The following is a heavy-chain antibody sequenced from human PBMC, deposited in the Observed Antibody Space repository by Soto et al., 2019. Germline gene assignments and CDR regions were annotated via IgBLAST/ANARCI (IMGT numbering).Heavy chain of an antibody. Sequence: QVQLQESGPGLMKPSETLSLTCTVSGGSVSSGSYYWSWIRQPPGKGLEWIGYIYYSGSTNYNPSLKRRVTISVDTYKSQFSLKLRSVTAADTAVYYCAREPQAYCGGDCLDAFDIGGRGTSVTVAS. CDR1: GGSVSSGSYY. CDR2: IYYSGST. V-gene: IGHV4-61*01. CDR3: AREPQAYCGGDCLDAFDI. D-gene: IGHD2-21*02. J-gene: IGHJ3*02.